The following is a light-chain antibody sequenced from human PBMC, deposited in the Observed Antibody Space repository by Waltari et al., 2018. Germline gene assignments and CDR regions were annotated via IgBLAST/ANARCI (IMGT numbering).Light chain of an antibody. CDR3: LIYMGSGIWV. CDR1: SGSVSTTSY. CDR2: KAS. V-gene: IGLV8-61*01. J-gene: IGLJ3*02. Sequence: QTVVTQEPSLSVSPGGTVTLTCALSSGSVSTTSYVSWYQQTPGQAPRTLVYKASARSSGVPDRFSCSILGNKAALTITGAQAEDDSDYYCLIYMGSGIWVFGGGTKLTVL.